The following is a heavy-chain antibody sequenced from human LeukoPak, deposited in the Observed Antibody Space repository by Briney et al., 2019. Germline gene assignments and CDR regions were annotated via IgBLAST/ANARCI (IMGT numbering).Heavy chain of an antibody. CDR2: TNWNGGST. Sequence: GGSLRLSCAASGFTFDDYGMSWVRQAPGKGLEWVSGTNWNGGSTGYADSVKGRFTISRDNAKNSLYLQMNSLRAEDTALYYCARDRGYYDSSGYYLGYYFDYWGQGTLVTVSS. V-gene: IGHV3-20*04. CDR1: GFTFDDYG. D-gene: IGHD3-22*01. CDR3: ARDRGYYDSSGYYLGYYFDY. J-gene: IGHJ4*02.